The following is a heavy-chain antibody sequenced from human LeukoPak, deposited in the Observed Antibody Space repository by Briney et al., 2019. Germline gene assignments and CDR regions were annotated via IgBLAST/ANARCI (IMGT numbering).Heavy chain of an antibody. CDR1: GGSFSGYY. V-gene: IGHV4-34*01. Sequence: PSETLSLTCAVYGGSFSGYYWSWIRQPPGKGLEWIGEINHSGSTNYNPSLKSRVTISVDTSKNQFSLKLSSVTAADTAVYYCARSLRVASMDVWGKGTTVTVSS. CDR2: INHSGST. D-gene: IGHD5-12*01. J-gene: IGHJ6*03. CDR3: ARSLRVASMDV.